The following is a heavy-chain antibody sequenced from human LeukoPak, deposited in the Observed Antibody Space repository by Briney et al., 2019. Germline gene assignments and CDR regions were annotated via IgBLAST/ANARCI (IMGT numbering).Heavy chain of an antibody. J-gene: IGHJ4*02. D-gene: IGHD6-19*01. CDR3: AREYSSGWTSDY. Sequence: PGGSLRLSCAASGFTFSSYWMNWVRQAPGKGLVLVSRINSDGNYTTYADSVKGRFTISRDNAKNTLPLQMNSLRAEDTAVYYCAREYSSGWTSDYWGQGTLVTVSS. V-gene: IGHV3-74*01. CDR1: GFTFSSYW. CDR2: INSDGNYT.